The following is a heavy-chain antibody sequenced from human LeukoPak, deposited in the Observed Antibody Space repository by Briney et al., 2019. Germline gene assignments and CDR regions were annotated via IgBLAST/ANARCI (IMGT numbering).Heavy chain of an antibody. CDR1: GFTFNSYT. J-gene: IGHJ6*03. D-gene: IGHD2-15*01. CDR2: ISSSSSYI. V-gene: IGHV3-21*01. CDR3: AKCGTSYCYYYYMDV. Sequence: GGSLRLSCAASGFTFNSYTMNWVRQAPGKGLEWVSSISSSSSYIYYADSVKGRFTISRDNAKNSLYLQMNSLRAEDTAVYYCAKCGTSYCYYYYMDVWGKGTTVTVSS.